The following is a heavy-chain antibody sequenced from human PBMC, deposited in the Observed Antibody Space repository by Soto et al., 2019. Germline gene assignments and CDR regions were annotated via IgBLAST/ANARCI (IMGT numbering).Heavy chain of an antibody. D-gene: IGHD2-21*02. CDR3: APSYGDPF. J-gene: IGHJ4*02. CDR1: GFTLSSNW. Sequence: EVQLVESGGGLVQPGGSLRLSCAASGFTLSSNWMHWVRQAPGKGLDWVSGMKQDGSRTYYADSVKGRFTISRDSAKNTLYLQMNSLRVEDTAVYYCAPSYGDPFWGQGTLVTVSS. CDR2: MKQDGSRT. V-gene: IGHV3-74*01.